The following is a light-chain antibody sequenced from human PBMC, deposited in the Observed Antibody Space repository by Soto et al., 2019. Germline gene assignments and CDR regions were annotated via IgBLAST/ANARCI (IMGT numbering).Light chain of an antibody. J-gene: IGKJ1*01. CDR1: QSISNW. CDR2: HAS. Sequence: DVQMTQSPFTLPASVGDRVTITCRASQSISNWLALYQQKPGTAPKLLIYHASTLESGVPSRFSGSGSGTEFTLTISSMQPDDFATYYCQQYNSYSFGQGTKVDIK. CDR3: QQYNSYS. V-gene: IGKV1-5*01.